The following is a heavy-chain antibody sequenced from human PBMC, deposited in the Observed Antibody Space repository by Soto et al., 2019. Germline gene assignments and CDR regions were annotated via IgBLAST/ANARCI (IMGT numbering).Heavy chain of an antibody. CDR2: VNPILSMS. CDR1: GDTFSFYS. J-gene: IGHJ4*02. CDR3: ATSYGSGYRAFDY. V-gene: IGHV1-69*02. D-gene: IGHD3-10*01. Sequence: KVSCKASGDTFSFYSINWVRQAPGLGLEWMGRVNPILSMSNYAQRFQGRVTMTADKSTSTAYMELSGLRSEDTAMYYCATSYGSGYRAFDYWGQGALVTVSS.